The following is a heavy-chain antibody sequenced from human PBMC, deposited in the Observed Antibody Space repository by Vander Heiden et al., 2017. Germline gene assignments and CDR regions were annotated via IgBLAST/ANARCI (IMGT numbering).Heavy chain of an antibody. CDR1: GFTFSSHG. J-gene: IGHJ5*02. CDR3: AKDGGYSYGYNWFDP. CDR2: ISYDGSNK. V-gene: IGHV3-30*18. Sequence: QVQLVESGGGVVQPGRSLRLSCAASGFTFSSHGMHWVRQAPCKGLEWLAVISYDGSNKYYADSVKGRFTISRDNSKNTLYLQMNSLRAEDTAVYYCAKDGGYSYGYNWFDPWGQGTLGTVSS. D-gene: IGHD5-18*01.